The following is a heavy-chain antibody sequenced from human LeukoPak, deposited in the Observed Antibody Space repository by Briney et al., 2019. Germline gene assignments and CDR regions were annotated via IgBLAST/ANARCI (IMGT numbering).Heavy chain of an antibody. J-gene: IGHJ5*02. CDR1: GFAINTNY. V-gene: IGHV3-53*01. Sequence: GGSLRLSCVASGFAINTNYMNWVRQAPGKELEWVSITYFGGTTYYADSVKGRFTISRDNSKNTLYLQMNSLRADDAAVYYCARDSEGDGYNFDTWGRGTLVTVSS. D-gene: IGHD5-24*01. CDR3: ARDSEGDGYNFDT. CDR2: TYFGGTT.